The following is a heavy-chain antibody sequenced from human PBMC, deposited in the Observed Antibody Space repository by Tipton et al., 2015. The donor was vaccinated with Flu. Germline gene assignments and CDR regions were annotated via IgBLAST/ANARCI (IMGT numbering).Heavy chain of an antibody. V-gene: IGHV4-38-2*01. CDR3: ARVLVAGTGPLFDY. D-gene: IGHD6-19*01. J-gene: IGHJ4*02. CDR1: GYSISSGYY. CDR2: IYHSGST. Sequence: TLSLTCAVSGYSISSGYYWGWIRQPPGKGLEWIGSIYHSGSTYYNPSLKSRVTISVDTSKSQFSLKLSSVTAADTAVYYCARVLVAGTGPLFDYWGQGTLVTVSS.